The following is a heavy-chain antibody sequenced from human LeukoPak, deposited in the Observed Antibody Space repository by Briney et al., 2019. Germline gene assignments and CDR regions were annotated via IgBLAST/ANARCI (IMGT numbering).Heavy chain of an antibody. V-gene: IGHV1-2*02. Sequence: ASVKVSCKASGYTFTSYGISWVRQAPGQGLEWMGWIDPNNGGTRYAQKFQGRVTMTRDTSISTAYMELSSLRSDDTAVYYCTRVAGYCSVGSCYFLYRGQGILVNVAS. D-gene: IGHD2-15*01. J-gene: IGHJ4*02. CDR3: TRVAGYCSVGSCYFLY. CDR1: GYTFTSYG. CDR2: IDPNNGGT.